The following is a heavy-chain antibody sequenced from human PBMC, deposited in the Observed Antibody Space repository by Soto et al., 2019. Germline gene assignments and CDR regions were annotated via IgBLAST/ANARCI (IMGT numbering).Heavy chain of an antibody. CDR1: GGSISSSSYY. J-gene: IGHJ4*02. CDR2: VYYSGST. CDR3: ARRSYSDILSGYYAPFDS. D-gene: IGHD3-9*01. Sequence: PSETLSLTCSAFGGSISSSSYYWGWIRQPTGKGLEWIGSVYYSGSTYYNPSLKSRVSISVDMSKDQFSLKVNSVPAAGMAVYYCARRSYSDILSGYYAPFDSWGQGTLVTVSS. V-gene: IGHV4-39*01.